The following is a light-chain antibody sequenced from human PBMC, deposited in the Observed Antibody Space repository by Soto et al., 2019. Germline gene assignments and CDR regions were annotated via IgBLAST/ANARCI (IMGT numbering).Light chain of an antibody. CDR1: QSISGRY. J-gene: IGKJ4*01. Sequence: ETVLTQSPGTLSLSPGERASLSCRASQSISGRYLAWYQQKPGQAPRLLIYDASSRATGIPDRFSGSGSGTDFILTISRLEPEDFAVYYCQQYGSSPLTLGGGTKVDIK. V-gene: IGKV3-20*01. CDR2: DAS. CDR3: QQYGSSPLT.